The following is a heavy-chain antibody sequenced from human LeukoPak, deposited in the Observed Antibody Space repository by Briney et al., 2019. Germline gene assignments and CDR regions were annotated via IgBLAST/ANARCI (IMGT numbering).Heavy chain of an antibody. CDR3: ARVEDYDILTGFDY. J-gene: IGHJ4*02. V-gene: IGHV3-30*03. CDR1: GFTFSSYG. CDR2: ILYDGSNK. D-gene: IGHD3-9*01. Sequence: GGSLRLSCAASGFTFSSYGMHWVRQAPGKGLEWVVVILYDGSNKYYADSVKGRFTISRDNAKNSLYLQMNSLRAEDTAVYYCARVEDYDILTGFDYWGQGTLVTVSS.